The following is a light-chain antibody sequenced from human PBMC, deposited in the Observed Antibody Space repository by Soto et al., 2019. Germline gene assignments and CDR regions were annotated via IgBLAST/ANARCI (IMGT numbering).Light chain of an antibody. J-gene: IGKJ4*01. V-gene: IGKV3-15*01. Sequence: EIVMTQSPATLSVSHGEGATLSCRASQGIGDTLAWYQQKPGQTPRLLIYDTSIRAAGVPARFSGSRSGAEFTLTISSLQSEDFAVYYCQHYVTWPLTFGGGTKVDVK. CDR1: QGIGDT. CDR2: DTS. CDR3: QHYVTWPLT.